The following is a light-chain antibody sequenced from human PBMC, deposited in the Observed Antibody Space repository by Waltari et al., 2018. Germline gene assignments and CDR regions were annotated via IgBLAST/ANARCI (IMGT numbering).Light chain of an antibody. CDR2: DVT. J-gene: IGLJ1*01. Sequence: QSALTQPRSVSGSPGQSVTVSCSGTSGDVGAYDSVYWYQQYPGKAPKVVIYDVTKRPSGIPDRFSGSKSGNTASLTISGLQADDEADYYCCSYAGSYTYVFGSGTTVTVL. V-gene: IGLV2-11*01. CDR1: SGDVGAYDS. CDR3: CSYAGSYTYV.